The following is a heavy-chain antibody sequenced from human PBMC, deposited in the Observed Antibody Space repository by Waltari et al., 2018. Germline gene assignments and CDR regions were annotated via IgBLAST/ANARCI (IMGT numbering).Heavy chain of an antibody. CDR3: ARLKYCGGDCYHLDGMDV. V-gene: IGHV4-39*07. CDR2: IYYSGST. D-gene: IGHD2-21*01. J-gene: IGHJ6*02. CDR1: GGSISSSSYY. Sequence: QLQLQESGPGLVKPSETLSLTCTVSGGSISSSSYYWGWIRQPPGKGLEWIGSIYYSGSTYYNPSLKSRVTISVDTSKNQFSLKLGSVTAADTAVYYCARLKYCGGDCYHLDGMDVWGQGTTVTVSS.